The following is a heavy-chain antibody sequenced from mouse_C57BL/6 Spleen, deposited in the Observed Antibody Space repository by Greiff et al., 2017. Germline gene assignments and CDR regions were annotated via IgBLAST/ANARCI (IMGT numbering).Heavy chain of an antibody. V-gene: IGHV5-9*01. J-gene: IGHJ4*01. CDR3: ARHGWSAMDY. D-gene: IGHD2-3*01. CDR2: ISGGGGNT. Sequence: DVKLVESGGGLVKPGGSLKLSCAASGFTFSSYTMSWVRQTPEKRLEWVATISGGGGNTYYPDSVKGRFTISRDNAKNTLYLQMSSLRSEDTALYNCARHGWSAMDYWGQGTSVTVSS. CDR1: GFTFSSYT.